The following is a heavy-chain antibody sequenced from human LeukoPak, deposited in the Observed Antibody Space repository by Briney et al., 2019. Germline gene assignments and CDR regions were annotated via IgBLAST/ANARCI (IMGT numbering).Heavy chain of an antibody. Sequence: PGGSLRLSCAASGFTFSSYGMHWVRQAPGKGLEWVAFIRYDGSNKYYADSVKGRFTISRDNSKNTLYLQMNSLRAEDTAVYYCAKDLHDSSGYFDYWGQGTLVTVSS. CDR1: GFTFSSYG. J-gene: IGHJ4*02. CDR2: IRYDGSNK. D-gene: IGHD3-22*01. CDR3: AKDLHDSSGYFDY. V-gene: IGHV3-30*02.